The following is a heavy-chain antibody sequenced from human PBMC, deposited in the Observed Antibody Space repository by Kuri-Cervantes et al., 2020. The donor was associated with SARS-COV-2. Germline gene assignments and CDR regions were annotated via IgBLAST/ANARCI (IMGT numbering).Heavy chain of an antibody. CDR1: GFPFSSYA. CDR2: ISGSGGST. Sequence: LSLTCAASGFPFSSYAMSWVRQAPGKGLEWVSAISGSGGSTYYADSVKGRFTISRDNSKNTLYLQMNSLRAEDTAVYYCAKDGDSSGYYADAFDIWGQGTMVTVSS. J-gene: IGHJ3*02. CDR3: AKDGDSSGYYADAFDI. D-gene: IGHD3-22*01. V-gene: IGHV3-23*01.